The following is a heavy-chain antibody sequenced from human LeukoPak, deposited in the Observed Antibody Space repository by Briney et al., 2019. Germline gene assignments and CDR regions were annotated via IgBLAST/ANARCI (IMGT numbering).Heavy chain of an antibody. Sequence: GGSLRLSCAASGFTFSSYSMNWVRQAPGKGLEWVSSISSSSSYIYYADSVKGRFTISRDNAKNSLYLQMNSLRAEDTAVYYCARGVVVPAANYYYMDVWGQGTTVTVSS. CDR2: ISSSSSYI. CDR1: GFTFSSYS. D-gene: IGHD2-2*01. CDR3: ARGVVVPAANYYYMDV. J-gene: IGHJ6*03. V-gene: IGHV3-21*01.